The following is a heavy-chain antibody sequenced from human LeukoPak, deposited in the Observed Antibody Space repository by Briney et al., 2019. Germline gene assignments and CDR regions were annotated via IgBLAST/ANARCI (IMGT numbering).Heavy chain of an antibody. V-gene: IGHV3-48*02. CDR2: ISSSSSTI. CDR3: TKLGNHWADGDYWADGS. Sequence: GGFLRLSCTTSGFTFRNYGMTWVRQAPGKGLEWVSYISSSSSTIFYADSVKGRFIISRDDAKNSLDLQMYSLRDEDTAMYYCTKLGNHWADGDYWADGSWGQGTLVTVSS. CDR1: GFTFRNYG. J-gene: IGHJ5*02. D-gene: IGHD5-24*01.